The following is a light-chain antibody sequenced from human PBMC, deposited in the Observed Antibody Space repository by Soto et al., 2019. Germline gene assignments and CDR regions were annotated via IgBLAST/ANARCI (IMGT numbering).Light chain of an antibody. J-gene: IGLJ3*02. Sequence: QSVLTQPPSVSGAPGQRVTLSCTGNTSNLGAGYGVHWYQQLPGAAPKLVIFGNRNRPSGVPERFSGSKSGTSASLAITGLQAEDEADYYCQAYDYSLTASVFGGGTQLTVL. CDR1: TSNLGAGYG. CDR3: QAYDYSLTASV. V-gene: IGLV1-40*01. CDR2: GNR.